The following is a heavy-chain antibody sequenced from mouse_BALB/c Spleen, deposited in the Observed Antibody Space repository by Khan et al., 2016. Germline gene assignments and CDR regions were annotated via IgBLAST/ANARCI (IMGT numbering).Heavy chain of an antibody. Sequence: QVQLQQSGPELVKPGASVRISCKASGYTFTTFYIHWLKQRPGQGLEWIGWIYPGNINTKYNENFKDKATLTADKSASTAYMQLSSLTSDDSAVYFCARGYYGWYFDVWGAGTTGTVSS. CDR2: IYPGNINT. V-gene: IGHV1S56*01. D-gene: IGHD1-1*02. CDR1: GYTFTTFY. CDR3: ARGYYGWYFDV. J-gene: IGHJ1*01.